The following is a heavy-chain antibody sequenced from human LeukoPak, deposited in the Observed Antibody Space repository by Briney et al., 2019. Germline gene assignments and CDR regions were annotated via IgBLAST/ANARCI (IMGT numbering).Heavy chain of an antibody. CDR3: AKELNYYDSSGYSY. CDR1: GFTFSSYA. Sequence: PGGSLRLSCAASGFTFSSYAMSWVRQAPGKGLEWVSAISGSGGSTYYADSVKGRFTISRDNSKNTLYLQMNSLRAEVTAVYYCAKELNYYDSSGYSYWGQGTLVTVSS. V-gene: IGHV3-23*01. J-gene: IGHJ4*02. CDR2: ISGSGGST. D-gene: IGHD3-22*01.